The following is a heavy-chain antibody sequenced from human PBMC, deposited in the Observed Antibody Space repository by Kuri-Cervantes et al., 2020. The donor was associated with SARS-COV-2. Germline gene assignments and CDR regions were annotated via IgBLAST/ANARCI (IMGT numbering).Heavy chain of an antibody. Sequence: ESLKISCAVYGGSFSGYYWGWIRQPPGKGLEWIGSIYYSGSTYYNPSLKSRVTISVDTSKNQFSLKLSSVTAADTAVYYCVKGGARITNSGVVIANWFDPWGQGTLVTVSS. CDR3: VKGGARITNSGVVIANWFDP. D-gene: IGHD3-3*01. CDR1: GGSFSGYY. J-gene: IGHJ5*02. CDR2: IYYSGST. V-gene: IGHV4-34*01.